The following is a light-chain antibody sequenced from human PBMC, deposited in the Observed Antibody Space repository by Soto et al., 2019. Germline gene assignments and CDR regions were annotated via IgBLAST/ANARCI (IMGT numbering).Light chain of an antibody. CDR1: QSISSD. CDR2: AAS. CDR3: QQIYSIPTT. V-gene: IGKV1-39*01. Sequence: DIQMTQSPFSLSASVADRVTITCRTSQSISSDLNWYQQKAGKAPKLLIYAASSLQSGVPSRFSGSGSGTHFTLTISSLQPEDFATYYCQQIYSIPTTFGRGTRLEIK. J-gene: IGKJ5*01.